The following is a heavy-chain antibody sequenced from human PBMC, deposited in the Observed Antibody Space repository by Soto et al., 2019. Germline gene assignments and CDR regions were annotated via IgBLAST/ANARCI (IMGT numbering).Heavy chain of an antibody. CDR2: ISSSSSYI. CDR1: GFTFSSYS. CDR3: ARDLRYSSSWPANYFDY. Sequence: GGSLRLSCAASGFTFSSYSMNWVRQAPGKGLEWVSSISSSSSYIYYADSVKGRFTISRDNAKNSLYLQMNSLRVEDTAVYYCARDLRYSSSWPANYFDYWGQGTLVTVSS. D-gene: IGHD6-13*01. V-gene: IGHV3-21*01. J-gene: IGHJ4*02.